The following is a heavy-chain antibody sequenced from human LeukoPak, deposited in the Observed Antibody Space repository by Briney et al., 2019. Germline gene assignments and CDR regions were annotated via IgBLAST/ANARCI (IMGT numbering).Heavy chain of an antibody. Sequence: QSGGSLRLSCAASGFTFNNYWMSWVRQAPGKGLEWVANIRPDGSEKYYMDSVKGRFTISRDNAENSMYLQMNSLRAEDTAVYFCARGINWFDSWGQGTLVTVSS. CDR2: IRPDGSEK. V-gene: IGHV3-7*01. CDR3: ARGINWFDS. J-gene: IGHJ5*01. CDR1: GFTFNNYW.